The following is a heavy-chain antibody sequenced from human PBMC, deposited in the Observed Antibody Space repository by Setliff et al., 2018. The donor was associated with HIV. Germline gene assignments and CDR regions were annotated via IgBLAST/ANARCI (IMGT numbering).Heavy chain of an antibody. J-gene: IGHJ6*02. CDR2: IYHSGTT. V-gene: IGHV4-38-2*02. CDR3: ARRLQFLEFLHGLGGLDV. Sequence: PSETLSLTCTVSGYPISSGYSWGWIRQPPGKGLEWIGSIYHSGTTYYNPSLTSRVTISVDTSKNQFSLKLSSATAADTAVYYCARRLQFLEFLHGLGGLDVWGQGTTVTVSS. CDR1: GYPISSGYS. D-gene: IGHD3-3*01.